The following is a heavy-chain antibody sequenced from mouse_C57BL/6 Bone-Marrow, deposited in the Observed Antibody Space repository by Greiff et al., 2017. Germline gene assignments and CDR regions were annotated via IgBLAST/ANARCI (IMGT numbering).Heavy chain of an antibody. Sequence: EVQLKESGAELVRPGASVKLSCTASGFNIKDDYMHWVQQRPEQGLEWIGWIDPENGDTEYASKFQGKATITADTSSNTAYLQLSSLTSEDTAVYYCTTNYYGSLAWFAYWGQGTLVTVSA. J-gene: IGHJ3*01. CDR1: GFNIKDDY. CDR2: IDPENGDT. V-gene: IGHV14-4*01. CDR3: TTNYYGSLAWFAY. D-gene: IGHD1-1*01.